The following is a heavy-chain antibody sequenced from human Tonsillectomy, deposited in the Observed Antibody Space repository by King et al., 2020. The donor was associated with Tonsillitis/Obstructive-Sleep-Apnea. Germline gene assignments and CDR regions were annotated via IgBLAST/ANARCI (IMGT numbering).Heavy chain of an antibody. Sequence: QLQESGPGLVKPSETLSLTCTVSGGSISSSSYYWVWIRQPPGKGLEWIGRVYYSGSTYYNPSLKSRVTISVDTSKNQFSLKLSSVTAADTAVYYCARQGYANSYLDYWGQGTLVTVSS. J-gene: IGHJ4*02. CDR3: ARQGYANSYLDY. CDR2: VYYSGST. CDR1: GGSISSSSYY. V-gene: IGHV4-39*01. D-gene: IGHD2-2*01.